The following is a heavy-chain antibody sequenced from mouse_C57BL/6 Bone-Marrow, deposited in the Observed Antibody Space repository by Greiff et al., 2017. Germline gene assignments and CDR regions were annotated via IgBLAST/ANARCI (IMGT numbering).Heavy chain of an antibody. D-gene: IGHD1-1*01. V-gene: IGHV5-4*01. J-gene: IGHJ3*01. CDR3: AREPIYYYGSSCGGFAY. Sequence: EVNVVESGGGLVKPGGSLKLSCAASGFTFSSYAMSWVRQTPEKRLEWVATISDGGSYTYYPDNVKGRFTISRDNAKNNLYLQMSHLKSEDTDKYYCAREPIYYYGSSCGGFAYWGQGTLVTVSA. CDR1: GFTFSSYA. CDR2: ISDGGSYT.